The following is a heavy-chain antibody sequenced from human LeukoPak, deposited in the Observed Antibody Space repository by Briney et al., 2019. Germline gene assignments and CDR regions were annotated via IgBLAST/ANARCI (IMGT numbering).Heavy chain of an antibody. CDR3: ARGKGIAGTFDY. D-gene: IGHD6-13*01. V-gene: IGHV4-39*07. Sequence: SETLSLTCIVSGGSITSNTYFWDWIRQTPGKGLEWIGSIYHSGSTYYNPSLKSRVTISVDTSKNQFSLKLSSVTAADTAVYYCARGKGIAGTFDYWGQGTLVTVSS. CDR1: GGSITSNTYF. J-gene: IGHJ4*02. CDR2: IYHSGST.